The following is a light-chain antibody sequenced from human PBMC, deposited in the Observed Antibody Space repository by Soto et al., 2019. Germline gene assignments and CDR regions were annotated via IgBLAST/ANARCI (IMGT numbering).Light chain of an antibody. CDR3: SSYAGSNNWV. CDR2: EVS. J-gene: IGLJ3*02. V-gene: IGLV2-8*01. Sequence: QSALTQHPSASGSPGQSVTISCTGTSSDVGGYNYVSWYQQHPGKAPKLMIYEVSKRPSGVPDRFSGSKSGNTASLTVSGLQAEDEADYYCSSYAGSNNWVFGVGTKLTVL. CDR1: SSDVGGYNY.